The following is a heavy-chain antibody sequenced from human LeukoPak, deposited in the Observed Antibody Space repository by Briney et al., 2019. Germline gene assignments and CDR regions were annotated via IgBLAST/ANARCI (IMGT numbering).Heavy chain of an antibody. Sequence: SETLSLACTVSGGSISSGDYYWSWIRQPPGKGLEWIGYMSYSGSTNYNPSLKSRVTISVDTSKNQFSLKPSSVTAADTAVYYCARVFRTAAGSCFYYYGMDVWGQGTTVTVSS. CDR3: ARVFRTAAGSCFYYYGMDV. J-gene: IGHJ6*02. V-gene: IGHV4-61*08. CDR1: GGSISSGDYY. CDR2: MSYSGST. D-gene: IGHD6-13*01.